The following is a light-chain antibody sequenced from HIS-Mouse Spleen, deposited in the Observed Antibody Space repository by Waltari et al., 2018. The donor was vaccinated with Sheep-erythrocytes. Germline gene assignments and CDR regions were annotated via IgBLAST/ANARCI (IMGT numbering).Light chain of an antibody. CDR2: YVS. CDR1: SSDVGGSNY. CDR3: CSYAGSSTPWV. J-gene: IGLJ3*02. Sequence: QSALTQPRSVSGSPGQSVPISCTATSSDVGGSNYVSWYQQHPGKAPNLMLYYVSKRPSGVPDRFSGSKSGNTASLTISGLQAEDEADYYCCSYAGSSTPWVFGGGTKLTVL. V-gene: IGLV2-11*01.